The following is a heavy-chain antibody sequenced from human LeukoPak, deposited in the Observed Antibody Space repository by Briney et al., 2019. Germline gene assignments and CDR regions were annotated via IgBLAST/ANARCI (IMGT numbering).Heavy chain of an antibody. CDR2: IRYDGSNK. J-gene: IGHJ4*02. CDR3: AKDERNWNYNLASQTYD. D-gene: IGHD1-7*01. V-gene: IGHV3-30*02. Sequence: GGSLRLPCAASGFTFSSYGMHWVRQAPGKGLEWVAFIRYDGSNKYYADSVKGRFTISRDNSKNTLYLQMSSLRAEDTAVYYCAKDERNWNYNLASQTYDWGQGTLVTVSS. CDR1: GFTFSSYG.